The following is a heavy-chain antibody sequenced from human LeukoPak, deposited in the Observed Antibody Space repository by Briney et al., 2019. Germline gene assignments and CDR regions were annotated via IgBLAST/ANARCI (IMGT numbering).Heavy chain of an antibody. CDR2: ISYDGSNK. D-gene: IGHD2-8*02. J-gene: IGHJ4*02. CDR3: AKYPITTGGFDY. V-gene: IGHV3-30*18. CDR1: GFPFSSYG. Sequence: PGGSLRLSCAASGFPFSSYGMHWGRQAPGKGLEWVAVISYDGSNKYYADSVKGRFTISRDNSKNTLYLQMNSLRAEDTAVYYCAKYPITTGGFDYWGPGTLVTVSS.